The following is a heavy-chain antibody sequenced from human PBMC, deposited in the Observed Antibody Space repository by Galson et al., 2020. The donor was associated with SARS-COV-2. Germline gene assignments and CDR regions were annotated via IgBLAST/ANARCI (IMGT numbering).Heavy chain of an antibody. Sequence: GESLKISCAASGFTVSSNYMSWVRQAPGKGLEWVSVIYSGGSTYYADSVKGRFTISRDNSKNTLYLQMNSLRAEDTAVYYCARDLHEYGMDVWGQGTTVTVSS. CDR3: ARDLHEYGMDV. CDR1: GFTVSSNY. J-gene: IGHJ6*02. V-gene: IGHV3-53*01. CDR2: IYSGGST.